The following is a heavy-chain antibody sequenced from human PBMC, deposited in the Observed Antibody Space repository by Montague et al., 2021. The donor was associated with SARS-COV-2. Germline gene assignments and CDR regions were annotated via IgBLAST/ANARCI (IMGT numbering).Heavy chain of an antibody. V-gene: IGHV3-7*01. CDR2: IKQDGSEK. CDR1: GFTFSSYW. CDR3: ARDSFVVVPAASNYYYYYGMDV. J-gene: IGHJ6*02. Sequence: SLRLSCAASGFTFSSYWMSWVRQAPGKGLEWVANIKQDGSEKYYVDSVKGRFTISRDNAKNSLYLQMNSLSAEDTAVYYCARDSFVVVPAASNYYYYYGMDVWGQGTTVTVSS. D-gene: IGHD2-2*01.